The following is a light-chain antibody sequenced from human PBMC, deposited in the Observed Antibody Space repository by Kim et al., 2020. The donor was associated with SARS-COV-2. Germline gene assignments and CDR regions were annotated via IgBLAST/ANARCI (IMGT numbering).Light chain of an antibody. V-gene: IGLV9-49*01. J-gene: IGLJ2*01. CDR2: VGTGGIVG. Sequence: LTCTLSRGYSNYKVDWYQQEPGKGPRFVMRVGTGGIVGSKGDGIPDRFSVLGSGLNRYLTIKNIQEEDESDYHCGADHGSGSNFVVFGGGTQLTVL. CDR3: GADHGSGSNFVV. CDR1: RGYSNYK.